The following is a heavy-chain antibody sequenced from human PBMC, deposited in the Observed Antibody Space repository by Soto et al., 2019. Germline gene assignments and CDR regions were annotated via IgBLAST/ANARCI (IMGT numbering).Heavy chain of an antibody. CDR3: ARSSGARYFFPMDV. D-gene: IGHD2-15*01. CDR2: ISSTSNTI. CDR1: GFILSSYS. V-gene: IGHV3-48*02. J-gene: IGHJ6*02. Sequence: HPGGSLRLSCAASGFILSSYSMNWVRQAPGKGLEWVSYISSTSNTIYYADSVKGRFTISRDNAKNSLYLQMDSLRDEDTAVYYCARSSGARYFFPMDVWGQGTTVTVSS.